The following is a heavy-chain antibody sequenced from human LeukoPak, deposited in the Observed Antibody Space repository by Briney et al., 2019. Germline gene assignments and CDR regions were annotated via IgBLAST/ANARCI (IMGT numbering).Heavy chain of an antibody. CDR1: GFTFGDYA. CDR3: ARTRVRIAAAGPLGY. D-gene: IGHD6-13*01. J-gene: IGHJ4*02. Sequence: GGSLRLSCTASGFTFGDYAMSWVRQAPGKGLEWGLYISSSSSTIYYADSVKGRFTISRDNAKNSLYLQMNSLRAEDTAVYYCARTRVRIAAAGPLGYWGQGTLVTVSS. CDR2: ISSSSSTI. V-gene: IGHV3-48*01.